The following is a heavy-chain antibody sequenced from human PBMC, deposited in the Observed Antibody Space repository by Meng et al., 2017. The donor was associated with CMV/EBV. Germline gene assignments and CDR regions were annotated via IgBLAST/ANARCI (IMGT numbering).Heavy chain of an antibody. CDR1: GFPFSSYI. CDR3: ARPSKSVGSSPGDY. Sequence: SGFPFSSYILSWVRQAPGKGLEWVSTIDSGSPNTHYADSVTGRFTISRDNSRNTLYLQMNSLRAEDTAVYYCARPSKSVGSSPGDYWGQGTLVTVSS. CDR2: IDSGSPNT. V-gene: IGHV3-23*01. D-gene: IGHD6-6*01. J-gene: IGHJ4*02.